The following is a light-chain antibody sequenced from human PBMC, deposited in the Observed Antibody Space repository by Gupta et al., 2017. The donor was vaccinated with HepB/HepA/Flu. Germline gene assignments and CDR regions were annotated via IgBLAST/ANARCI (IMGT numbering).Light chain of an antibody. CDR2: AAS. Sequence: IQMTQSPSSLSASVGDRVTITCRASQGIGNSLAWFQQKPGKAPKSLIYAASGLQVGVPSTFSGSGSVTDITLTISTLQPEDFAPYYCQQEDSSPITFGRGTXVENK. V-gene: IGKV1-16*01. J-gene: IGKJ4*01. CDR1: QGIGNS. CDR3: QQEDSSPIT.